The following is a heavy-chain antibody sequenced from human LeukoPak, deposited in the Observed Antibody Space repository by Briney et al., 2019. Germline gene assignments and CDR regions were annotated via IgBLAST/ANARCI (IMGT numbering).Heavy chain of an antibody. CDR3: AKAPEEQLVRSKAAKDY. Sequence: GGSLRLSCAASGFTFSSYAMSWVRQAPGKGLEWVSAISGSGGSTYYADSVKGRFTISRDNSKNTLYLQMNSLRAEDTAVYYCAKAPEEQLVRSKAAKDYRGQGTLVTVSS. D-gene: IGHD6-6*01. J-gene: IGHJ4*02. V-gene: IGHV3-23*01. CDR1: GFTFSSYA. CDR2: ISGSGGST.